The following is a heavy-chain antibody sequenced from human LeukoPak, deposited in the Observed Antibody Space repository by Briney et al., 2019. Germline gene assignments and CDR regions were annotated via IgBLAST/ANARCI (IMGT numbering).Heavy chain of an antibody. J-gene: IGHJ4*02. D-gene: IGHD3-22*01. V-gene: IGHV3-7*01. CDR3: ARDAGSGYYRDNFDY. Sequence: GGSLRLSCGASGFTFDDYWMSWVRQAPGQGLEWVANINQDGSEKYYLDSAKGRFTISRDNAKNSLYLQMNSLRAEDTAVYYCARDAGSGYYRDNFDYWGQGTLVTVSS. CDR1: GFTFDDYW. CDR2: INQDGSEK.